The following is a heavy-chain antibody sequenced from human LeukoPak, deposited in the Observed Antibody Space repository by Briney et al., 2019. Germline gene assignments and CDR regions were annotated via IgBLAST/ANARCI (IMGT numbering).Heavy chain of an antibody. CDR2: IKQDGSEK. CDR3: AGVPYPYYDFWSGYYTCYFDY. V-gene: IGHV3-7*01. CDR1: GFTFSSYW. Sequence: PGGSLRLSCAASGFTFSSYWMSWVRQAPGKGLEWVANIKQDGSEKYYVDSVKGRFTISRDNAKNSLYPQMNSLRAEDTAVYYCAGVPYPYYDFWSGYYTCYFDYWGQGTLVTVSS. D-gene: IGHD3-3*01. J-gene: IGHJ4*02.